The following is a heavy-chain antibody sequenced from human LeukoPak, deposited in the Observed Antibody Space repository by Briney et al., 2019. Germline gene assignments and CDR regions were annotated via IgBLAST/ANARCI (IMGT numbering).Heavy chain of an antibody. CDR3: ARGRGCYSLDAFDI. CDR1: GFTFSSYW. V-gene: IGHV3-74*01. J-gene: IGHJ3*02. CDR2: VNSDGSST. D-gene: IGHD2-21*01. Sequence: PGGSLRLSCAGSGFTFSSYWMHWVRQAPGKGLVWVSRVNSDGSSTSYADSVKGRFTISRDNAKNTLYLQMNSLRAEDTAVYYCARGRGCYSLDAFDIWGQGTMVTVSS.